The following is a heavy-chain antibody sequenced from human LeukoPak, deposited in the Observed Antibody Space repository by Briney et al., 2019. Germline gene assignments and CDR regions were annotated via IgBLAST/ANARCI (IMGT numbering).Heavy chain of an antibody. Sequence: PGGSLRLSCAASGFTFTSSAMHWVRQAPGKGLEWVGFIRSKAYGGTTEYAASVKGRFTISRDDSKNIAYLQMNSLKTEDTAVYYCRGGSGYDSAPSRDAFDIWGQGTMVTVSS. D-gene: IGHD5-12*01. J-gene: IGHJ3*02. CDR2: IRSKAYGGTT. V-gene: IGHV3-49*04. CDR1: GFTFTSSA. CDR3: RGGSGYDSAPSRDAFDI.